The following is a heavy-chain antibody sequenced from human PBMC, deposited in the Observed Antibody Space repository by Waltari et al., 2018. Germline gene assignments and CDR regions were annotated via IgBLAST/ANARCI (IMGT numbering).Heavy chain of an antibody. V-gene: IGHV4-39*07. CDR3: SFGAVDDY. CDR2: IYYSGST. CDR1: GGSISSSRYY. D-gene: IGHD3-16*01. Sequence: QLQLQESGPGLVKPSETLSLTCTVSGGSISSSRYYWGWIRQPPGKGLEWIGSIYYSGSTYYNPSLKSRVTISVDMSKNQFSLKLSSVTAADTAVYYCSFGAVDDYWGQGTLVTVSS. J-gene: IGHJ4*02.